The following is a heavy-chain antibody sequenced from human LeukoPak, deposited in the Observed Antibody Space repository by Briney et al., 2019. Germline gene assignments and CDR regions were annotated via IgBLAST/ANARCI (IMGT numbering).Heavy chain of an antibody. V-gene: IGHV3-48*03. Sequence: GGSVRLSCAASGFTFSSYEMNGVRQAPGEGLEGVSYISSSGSTIYYADSVKGRFTISRDNAKSSLYLQMNSLRAEDTAVYYCARPLYCTNGVCTDYWGQGTLVTVSS. J-gene: IGHJ4*02. CDR2: ISSSGSTI. D-gene: IGHD2-8*01. CDR1: GFTFSSYE. CDR3: ARPLYCTNGVCTDY.